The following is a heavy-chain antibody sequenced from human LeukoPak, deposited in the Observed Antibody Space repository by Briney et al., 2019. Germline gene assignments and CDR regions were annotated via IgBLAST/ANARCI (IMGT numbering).Heavy chain of an antibody. D-gene: IGHD6-13*01. CDR1: GFTFSSCA. J-gene: IGHJ4*02. V-gene: IGHV3-23*01. CDR2: ISGSGGST. CDR3: AKTPSIAAAGPFDY. Sequence: GGSLGLSCAASGFTFSSCAMSWVRQAPGKGLEWVSAISGSGGSTYYADSVKGRFTISRDNSKNTLYLQMNSLRAEDTAVYYCAKTPSIAAAGPFDYWGQGTLVTVSS.